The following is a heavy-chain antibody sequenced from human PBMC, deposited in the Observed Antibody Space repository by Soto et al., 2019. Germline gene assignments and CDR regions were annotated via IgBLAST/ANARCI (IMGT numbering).Heavy chain of an antibody. V-gene: IGHV4-31*03. Sequence: QVQLQESGPGLVKPSQTLSLTCTVSGGSISTGGYYWSWIRQHPGRGLEWIGYIYHSGMTFSNPSLQRRVARSRDTSKNKFSLKLSSVTAADTAVYYCATVRWELHDAFEIWGQGTMVSVS. J-gene: IGHJ3*02. CDR1: GGSISTGGYY. CDR3: ATVRWELHDAFEI. CDR2: IYHSGMT. D-gene: IGHD1-26*01.